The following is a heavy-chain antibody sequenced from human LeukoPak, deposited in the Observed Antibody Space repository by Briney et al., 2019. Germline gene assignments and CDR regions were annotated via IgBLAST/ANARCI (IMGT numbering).Heavy chain of an antibody. CDR1: GFPFSSYG. CDR2: XWHDGSKK. CDR3: AREVVVAATPNWFDP. J-gene: IGHJ5*02. V-gene: IGHV3-33*01. Sequence: PGGSLRLSCAASGFPFSSYGMHWVRQAPGKXXXXXXXXWHDGSKKYYADSVKGRFTISRDNSKNTLYLQMSSLRAEDTAVYYCAREVVVAATPNWFDPWGQGTLVTVSS. D-gene: IGHD5-12*01.